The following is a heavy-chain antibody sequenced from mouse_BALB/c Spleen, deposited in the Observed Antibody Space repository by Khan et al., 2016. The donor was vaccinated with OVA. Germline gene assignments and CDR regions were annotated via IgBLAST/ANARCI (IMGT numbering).Heavy chain of an antibody. Sequence: EVQLVESGPGLVKPSQSLSLTCTVTGYSITSDYAWNWIRQFPGNKLEWMGYISYSGSTSYNPSLKSRISITRDTSKNQFFLQLNSVTTEDTATYYCARLGPAFTYWGQGTLVTVSA. V-gene: IGHV3-2*02. D-gene: IGHD4-1*01. CDR2: ISYSGST. CDR3: ARLGPAFTY. J-gene: IGHJ3*01. CDR1: GYSITSDYA.